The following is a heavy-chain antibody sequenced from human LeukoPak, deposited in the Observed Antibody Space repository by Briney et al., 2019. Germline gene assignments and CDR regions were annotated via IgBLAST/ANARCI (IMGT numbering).Heavy chain of an antibody. CDR3: ASTNYYGSGSPRYYYYMDV. CDR2: IYYSGST. CDR1: GGSISSYY. D-gene: IGHD3-10*01. Sequence: PSETLSLTCTVSGGSISSYYWSWIRQPPGKGLEWIGYIYYSGSTYYNPSLKSRVTISVDTSKNQFSLKLSSVTAADTAVYYCASTNYYGSGSPRYYYYMDVWGKGTTVTVSS. J-gene: IGHJ6*03. V-gene: IGHV4-59*12.